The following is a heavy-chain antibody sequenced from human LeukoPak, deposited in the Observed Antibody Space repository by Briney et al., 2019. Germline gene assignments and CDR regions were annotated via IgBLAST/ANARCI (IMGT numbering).Heavy chain of an antibody. D-gene: IGHD6-13*01. J-gene: IGHJ6*03. CDR1: GYTFTSYD. CDR3: ARGASSSWPFPYYYYYYMDV. V-gene: IGHV1-8*01. CDR2: MNPNSGNT. Sequence: ASVKVSCKASGYTFTSYDINWVRQATGQGLEWMGWMNPNSGNTGYAQKFQGRVTVTRNTSISTAYMELSSLRSEDTAVYYCARGASSSWPFPYYYYYYMDVWGKGTTVTVSS.